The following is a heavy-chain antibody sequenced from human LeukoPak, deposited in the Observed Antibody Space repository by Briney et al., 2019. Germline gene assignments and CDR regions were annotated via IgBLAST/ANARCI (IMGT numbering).Heavy chain of an antibody. D-gene: IGHD6-13*01. V-gene: IGHV4-39*01. CDR3: ASKGATYSSSWNYFDY. Sequence: PSGALSLTCTVSGGSISSSSYYWGWIRQPPGKGLEWIGSIYYSGSTYYNPSLKSRVTISVDTSKNQFSLKLSSVTAADTAVYYCASKGATYSSSWNYFDYWGQGTLVTVSS. CDR2: IYYSGST. J-gene: IGHJ4*02. CDR1: GGSISSSSYY.